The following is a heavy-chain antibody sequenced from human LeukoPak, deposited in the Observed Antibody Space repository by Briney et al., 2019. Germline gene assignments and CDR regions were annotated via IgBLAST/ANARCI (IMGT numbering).Heavy chain of an antibody. CDR1: GFTFSSYA. CDR3: AREPKGIAYRRALYH. D-gene: IGHD6-13*01. Sequence: GGSLRLSCAASGFTFSSYAMSWVRQAPGKGLEWVSVMSGSGGSTYYADSVKGRFTISRDNSKNTLYLQMNSLRAEDTAVYYCAREPKGIAYRRALYHWGQGTLVTVSS. V-gene: IGHV3-23*01. CDR2: MSGSGGST. J-gene: IGHJ5*02.